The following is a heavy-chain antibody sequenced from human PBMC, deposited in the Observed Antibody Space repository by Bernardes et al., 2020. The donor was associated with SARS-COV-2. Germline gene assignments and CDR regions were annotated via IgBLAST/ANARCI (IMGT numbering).Heavy chain of an antibody. CDR1: GYTFTIYG. CDR3: ARIRHEASSIPWEFDY. Sequence: ASVKVSCKASGYTFTIYGISWVRQAPGQGLEWMGWISAYNGNTNYAQNLQGRVTTTTDTSTSTAYMELRTLRSDETAVYYCARIRHEASSIPWEFDYWGQGTLVTVSS. V-gene: IGHV1-18*04. D-gene: IGHD1-26*01. CDR2: ISAYNGNT. J-gene: IGHJ4*02.